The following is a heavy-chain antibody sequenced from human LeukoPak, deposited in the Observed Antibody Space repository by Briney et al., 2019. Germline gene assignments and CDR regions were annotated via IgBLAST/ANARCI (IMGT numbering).Heavy chain of an antibody. CDR3: ARDLPGIDP. V-gene: IGHV3-21*01. CDR1: GFTFSAYT. CDR2: ISSDSSDM. D-gene: IGHD1-26*01. J-gene: IGHJ5*02. Sequence: PGGSLRLSCAASGFTFSAYTMNWVRQAPGKGLEWVSCISSDSSDMFYGDSVRGRFTISRDNAKNLLYLQMNSLRVEDTAVYYCARDLPGIDPGGQGTLVTVSS.